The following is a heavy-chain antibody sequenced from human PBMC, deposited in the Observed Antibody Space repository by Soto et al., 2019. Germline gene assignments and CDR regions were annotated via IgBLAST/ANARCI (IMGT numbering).Heavy chain of an antibody. CDR2: ISYDGSNK. CDR1: GFTFSSYA. CDR3: ARVPLRFLEWLYDY. V-gene: IGHV3-30-3*01. D-gene: IGHD3-3*01. J-gene: IGHJ4*02. Sequence: GGSLRLSCAASGFTFSSYAMHWVRQAPGKGLEWVAVISYDGSNKYYADSVKGRFTISRDNSKNTLYLQMNSRRAEDTAVYYCARVPLRFLEWLYDYWGQGTLVTVSS.